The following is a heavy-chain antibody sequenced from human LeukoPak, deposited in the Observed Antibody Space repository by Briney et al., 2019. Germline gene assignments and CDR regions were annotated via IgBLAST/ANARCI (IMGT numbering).Heavy chain of an antibody. J-gene: IGHJ3*02. CDR3: ARHSIVGAISESAFDI. CDR2: INHSGST. V-gene: IGHV4-34*01. D-gene: IGHD1-26*01. CDR1: GGSFSGYY. Sequence: SETLSLTCAVYGGSFSGYYWSWIRQPPGKGLEWIGEINHSGSTNYNPSLKSRVTISVDTSKNQFSLKLSSVTAADTAVYYCARHSIVGAISESAFDIWGQGTMVTVSS.